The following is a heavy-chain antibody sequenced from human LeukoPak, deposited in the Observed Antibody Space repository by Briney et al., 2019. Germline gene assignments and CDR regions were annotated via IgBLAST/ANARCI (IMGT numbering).Heavy chain of an antibody. Sequence: GGSLRLSCAASGFTSSSYWMHWVRQAPGKGLVWVSRINSDGSSTSYADSVKGRFTISRDNAKNTLYLQMNSLRAEDTAVYYCARGPNYYDSSGYYSDYWGQGTLVTVSS. D-gene: IGHD3-22*01. J-gene: IGHJ4*02. CDR3: ARGPNYYDSSGYYSDY. CDR1: GFTSSSYW. V-gene: IGHV3-74*01. CDR2: INSDGSST.